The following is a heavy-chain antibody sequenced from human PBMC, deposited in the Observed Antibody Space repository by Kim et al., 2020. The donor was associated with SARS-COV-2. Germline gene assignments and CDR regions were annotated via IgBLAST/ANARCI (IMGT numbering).Heavy chain of an antibody. CDR3: ARLRSWHNYYYYGMDV. D-gene: IGHD6-13*01. CDR2: IYHSGST. CDR1: GGSISSSNW. J-gene: IGHJ6*02. Sequence: SETLSLTCAVSGGSISSSNWWSWVRQPPGKGLEWIGEIYHSGSTNYNPSLKSRVTISVDKSKNQFSLKLSSVTAADTAVYYCARLRSWHNYYYYGMDVWGQGTTVTVSS. V-gene: IGHV4-4*02.